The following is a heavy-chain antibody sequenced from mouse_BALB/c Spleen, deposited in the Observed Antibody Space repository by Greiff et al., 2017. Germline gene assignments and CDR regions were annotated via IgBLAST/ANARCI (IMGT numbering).Heavy chain of an antibody. CDR2: IDPENGDT. CDR3: DACPAYGDYVGFAC. Sequence: EVQLQQSGAELVRSGASVKLSCTASGFNITDYYMHWVKQRPEQGLEWIGWIDPENGDTEYAPKFQGKATMTADTSSNTAYLQLSSLTSEDAAVYYCDACPAYGDYVGFACWGQGTLVTVSA. D-gene: IGHD2-13*01. V-gene: IGHV14-4*02. J-gene: IGHJ3*01. CDR1: GFNITDYY.